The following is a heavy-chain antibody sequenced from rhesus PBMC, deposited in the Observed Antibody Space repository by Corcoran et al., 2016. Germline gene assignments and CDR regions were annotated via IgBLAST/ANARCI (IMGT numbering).Heavy chain of an antibody. D-gene: IGHD3-34*01. CDR1: GGSISSSHW. Sequence: QVQLQESGPGLVKPSETLSLTRAVSGGSISSSHWWSWLRHHPGKGLEWIGGINSNSESTNYNPSLKSRVTMSKDTSKNQFSLKLSSVTAADTAVYYCARDPSWGYFDYWGQGVLVTVSS. V-gene: IGHV4S12*01. CDR3: ARDPSWGYFDY. J-gene: IGHJ4*01. CDR2: INSNSEST.